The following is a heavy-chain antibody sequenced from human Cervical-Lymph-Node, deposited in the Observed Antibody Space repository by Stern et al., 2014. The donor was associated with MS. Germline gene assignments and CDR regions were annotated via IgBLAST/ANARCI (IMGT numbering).Heavy chain of an antibody. J-gene: IGHJ4*02. Sequence: EVQLVESGGGFAQPGGSLRLSCAASGFTLGSYWMHWVRQTPEKGMVWVSLMNQDGSSTSDADSVKGRFTISRDNAKNTLFLQMNSLRVEDTAVYYCARVGCTGGSCIDYWGQGTLVTVSS. D-gene: IGHD2-15*01. V-gene: IGHV3-74*01. CDR2: MNQDGSST. CDR1: GFTLGSYW. CDR3: ARVGCTGGSCIDY.